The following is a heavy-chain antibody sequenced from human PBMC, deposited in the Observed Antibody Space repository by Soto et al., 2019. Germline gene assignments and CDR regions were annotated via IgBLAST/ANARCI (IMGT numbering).Heavy chain of an antibody. V-gene: IGHV1-69*06. D-gene: IGHD3-3*01. CDR3: AREFTIFGVVTGYYYYGMDV. CDR2: IIPIFGTA. J-gene: IGHJ6*02. Sequence: QVQLVQSGAEVKKPGSSVKVSCKASGGTFSSYAISWVRQAPGQGLEWMGGIIPIFGTANYAQKFQGRVTITADKSTSRAYMELSSLRSEDTAVYYCAREFTIFGVVTGYYYYGMDVWGQGTTVTVSS. CDR1: GGTFSSYA.